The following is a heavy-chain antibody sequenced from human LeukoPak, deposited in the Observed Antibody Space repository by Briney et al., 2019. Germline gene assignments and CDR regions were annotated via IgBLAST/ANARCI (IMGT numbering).Heavy chain of an antibody. D-gene: IGHD3-3*01. J-gene: IGHJ4*02. V-gene: IGHV1-18*01. CDR2: ISAHNGNA. Sequence: ASVKVSCKTSGYTFTGYGINWVRQAPGQGLEWMGRISAHNGNANYAQKFQGRVTMTTDTLATTAYMELRSLRSDDTAVYYCAGDLERYYDLEGRSGYWGQGTLVTVSS. CDR3: AGDLERYYDLEGRSGY. CDR1: GYTFTGYG.